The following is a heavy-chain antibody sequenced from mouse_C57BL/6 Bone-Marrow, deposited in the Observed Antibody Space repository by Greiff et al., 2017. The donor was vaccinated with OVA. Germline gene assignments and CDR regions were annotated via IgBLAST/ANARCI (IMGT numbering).Heavy chain of an antibody. D-gene: IGHD2-4*01. Sequence: QVQLQQPGAELVMPGASVKLSCKASGYTFTSYWMHWVKQRPGQGLEWIGEIDPSDSYTNYNQKFKGKSTLTVDKSSSTAYMQLSSLTSEDSAVYYCARGRDYDEGYWYFDVWGTGTTVTVSS. CDR2: IDPSDSYT. CDR3: ARGRDYDEGYWYFDV. J-gene: IGHJ1*03. CDR1: GYTFTSYW. V-gene: IGHV1-69*01.